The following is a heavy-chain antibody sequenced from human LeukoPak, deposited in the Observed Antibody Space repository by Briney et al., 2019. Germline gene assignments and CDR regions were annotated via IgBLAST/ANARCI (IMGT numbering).Heavy chain of an antibody. V-gene: IGHV3-21*04. CDR1: GFIFSSYS. J-gene: IGHJ3*02. CDR3: AAAAGYRFDI. CDR2: ISDIGSKT. Sequence: GGSLRLSCAASGFIFSSYSMNWVRQAPGKGLEWVSYISDIGSKTNYAESVKGRFTISRDNAKNSLSLHMNSLRAEDTAVYYCAAAAGYRFDIWGQGTMVTVSS. D-gene: IGHD6-13*01.